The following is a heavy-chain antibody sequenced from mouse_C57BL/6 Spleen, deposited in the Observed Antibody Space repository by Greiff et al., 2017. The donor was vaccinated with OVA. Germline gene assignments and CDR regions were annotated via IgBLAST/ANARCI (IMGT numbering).Heavy chain of an antibody. Sequence: QVQLQQSGAELVRPGASVTLSCKASGYTFTDYEMHWVKQTPVHGLEWIGAIDPETGGTAYNQKFKGKAILTADKSSSTAYMVLRSLTSEDSAVYYCTRLRGNYFDCWGKGTTLTVAS. CDR3: TRLRGNYFDC. V-gene: IGHV1-15*01. CDR2: IDPETGGT. CDR1: GYTFTDYE. J-gene: IGHJ2*01.